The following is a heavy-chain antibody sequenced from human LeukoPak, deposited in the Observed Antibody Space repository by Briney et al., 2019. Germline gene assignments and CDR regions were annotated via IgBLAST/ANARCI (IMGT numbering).Heavy chain of an antibody. Sequence: GGSLRLSCAASGFTFSYYGMHWVRQAPGKGLEWVAVIWYDGSNKYYADSVKGRFTISRDNSKNTLYLQMNSLRAEDTAVYYCGRDKTEFCSGRSCLGPPFDYWGQETLVTVS. J-gene: IGHJ4*02. V-gene: IGHV3-30*19. D-gene: IGHD2-15*01. CDR1: GFTFSYYG. CDR3: GRDKTEFCSGRSCLGPPFDY. CDR2: IWYDGSNK.